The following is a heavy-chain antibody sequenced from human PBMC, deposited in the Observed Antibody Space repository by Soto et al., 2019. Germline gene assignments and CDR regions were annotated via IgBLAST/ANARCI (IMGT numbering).Heavy chain of an antibody. Sequence: GSLRLSCATSGFTFSTNAMGWVRQAPGMGLEFVSLISGSGNTIYYADSVKGRFTISRDNSTNTVSLQMNSLRAEDTAVYYCAKVGYDTFGYYLRSFDCWGQGTLVTVSS. J-gene: IGHJ4*02. CDR3: AKVGYDTFGYYLRSFDC. V-gene: IGHV3-23*01. D-gene: IGHD2-2*03. CDR2: ISGSGNTI. CDR1: GFTFSTNA.